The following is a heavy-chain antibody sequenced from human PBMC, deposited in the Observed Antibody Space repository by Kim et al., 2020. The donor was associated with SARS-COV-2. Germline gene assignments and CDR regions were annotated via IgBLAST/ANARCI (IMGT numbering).Heavy chain of an antibody. V-gene: IGHV4-31*03. J-gene: IGHJ6*02. Sequence: SETLSLTCTVSGGSISSGGYYWSWIRQHPGKGLEWIGYIYYSGSTYYNPSLKSRVTISVDTSKNQFSLKLSSVTAADTAVYYCARAGYSSGWYWDYYYYYGMGVLGQGTKVTVPS. CDR2: IYYSGST. CDR1: GGSISSGGYY. CDR3: ARAGYSSGWYWDYYYYYGMGV. D-gene: IGHD6-19*01.